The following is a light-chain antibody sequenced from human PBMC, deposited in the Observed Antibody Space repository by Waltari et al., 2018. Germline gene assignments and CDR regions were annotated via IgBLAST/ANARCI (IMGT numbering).Light chain of an antibody. CDR2: STT. Sequence: QTVVTQEPSLTVSPGGAVTLTCASSADAVTSGNYPNWLQQKPGQVPRALIHSTTNRHSWTPARFSGSLLGGKAALTLSGVQPEDEAEYYCLLYDGSDQVFGGGTKLTVL. V-gene: IGLV7-43*01. J-gene: IGLJ3*02. CDR3: LLYDGSDQV. CDR1: ADAVTSGNY.